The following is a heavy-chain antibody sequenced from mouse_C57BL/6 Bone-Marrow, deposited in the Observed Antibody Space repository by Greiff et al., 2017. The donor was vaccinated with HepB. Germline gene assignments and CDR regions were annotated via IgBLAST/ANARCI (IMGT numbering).Heavy chain of an antibody. V-gene: IGHV12-3*01. D-gene: IGHD1-1*01. CDR3: AGDNYGSGFAY. CDR1: GFPITSGYY. J-gene: IGHJ3*01. CDR2: ITHSGET. Sequence: VQLKESGPGLVKPSQSLFLTCSITGFPITSGYYWIWIRQSPGKPLEWMGYITHSGETFYNPSLQSPISITRETSKNQFFLQLNSVTTEDTAMYYCAGDNYGSGFAYWGQGTLVTVSA.